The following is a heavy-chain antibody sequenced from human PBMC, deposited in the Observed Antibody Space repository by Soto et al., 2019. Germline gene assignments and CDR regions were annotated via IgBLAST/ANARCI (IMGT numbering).Heavy chain of an antibody. J-gene: IGHJ6*03. Sequence: SETLSLTCAVYGGSFSGYYWSWIRQPPGKGLEWIGEINHSGSTNYNPSLKSRVTISVDTSKNQFSLKLSSVTAADTAVYYCASVLVASISPSYYMDVWGKGTTVTVSS. CDR1: GGSFSGYY. V-gene: IGHV4-34*01. CDR3: ASVLVASISPSYYMDV. D-gene: IGHD3-9*01. CDR2: INHSGST.